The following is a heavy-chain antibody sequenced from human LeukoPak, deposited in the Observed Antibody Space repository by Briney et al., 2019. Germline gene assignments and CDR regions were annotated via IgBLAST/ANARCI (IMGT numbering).Heavy chain of an antibody. J-gene: IGHJ4*02. CDR2: INHSGST. CDR3: ARITGIAAAGFVYYFDY. V-gene: IGHV4-34*01. CDR1: GGSISSYY. D-gene: IGHD6-13*01. Sequence: SETLSLTCTVSGGSISSYYWSWIRQPPGKGLEWIGEINHSGSTNYNPSLKSRVTISVDTSKNQFSLKLSSVTAADTAVYYCARITGIAAAGFVYYFDYWGQGALVTVSS.